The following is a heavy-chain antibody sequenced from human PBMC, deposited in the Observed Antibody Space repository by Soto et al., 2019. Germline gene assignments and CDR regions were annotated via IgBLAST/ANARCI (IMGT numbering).Heavy chain of an antibody. CDR3: ARGSGSGSYGVDY. J-gene: IGHJ4*02. CDR2: INHSGST. D-gene: IGHD3-10*01. Sequence: PSETLALTCALCGGSFSGYYWSWIRQPPGKGLEWIGEINHSGSTNYNPSLKSRVTISVDTSKNQFSLKLSSVTAADTAVYYCARGSGSGSYGVDYWGQGTLVTVPS. V-gene: IGHV4-34*01. CDR1: GGSFSGYY.